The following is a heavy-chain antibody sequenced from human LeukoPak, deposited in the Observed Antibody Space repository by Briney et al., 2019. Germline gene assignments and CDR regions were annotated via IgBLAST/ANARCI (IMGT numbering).Heavy chain of an antibody. D-gene: IGHD3-16*02. V-gene: IGHV4-39*01. CDR3: ARYGDYVWGSYRYLAWTPPYYFDY. J-gene: IGHJ4*02. Sequence: NPSETLSLTCTVSGGSISSSSYYWGWIRQPPGKGLEWIGSIYYSGSTYYNPSLKSRVTISVDTSKNQFSLKLSSVTAADTAVYYCARYGDYVWGSYRYLAWTPPYYFDYWGQGTLVTVSS. CDR1: GGSISSSSYY. CDR2: IYYSGST.